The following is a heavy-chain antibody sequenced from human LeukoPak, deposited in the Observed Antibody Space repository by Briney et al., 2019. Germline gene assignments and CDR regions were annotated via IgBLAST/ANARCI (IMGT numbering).Heavy chain of an antibody. CDR2: IYTSGST. D-gene: IGHD6-6*01. V-gene: IGHV4-4*07. CDR3: ARAMGIAARPFHFDY. CDR1: GGSISSYY. J-gene: IGHJ4*02. Sequence: PSETLSLTCTVSGGSISSYYWSWIRQPAGKGLEWIGRIYTSGSTNYNPSLKSRVTISVDTSKNQFSLKLSSVTAADTAVYYCARAMGIAARPFHFDYWGQGTLVTVSS.